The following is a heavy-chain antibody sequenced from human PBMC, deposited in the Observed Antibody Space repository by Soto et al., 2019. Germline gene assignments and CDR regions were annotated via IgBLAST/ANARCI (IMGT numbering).Heavy chain of an antibody. V-gene: IGHV1-69*12. J-gene: IGHJ6*02. CDR2: IIPIFGTA. D-gene: IGHD3-9*01. Sequence: QVQLVQSGAEVKKPGSSVKVSCKASGGTFSSYAISWVRQAPGQGLEWMGGIIPIFGTANYAQKFQGRVTITADESTSTAYMELSRLRSEDTAVYYCARELRHNDILLGYSYYGMDVWGQGTTVTVSS. CDR1: GGTFSSYA. CDR3: ARELRHNDILLGYSYYGMDV.